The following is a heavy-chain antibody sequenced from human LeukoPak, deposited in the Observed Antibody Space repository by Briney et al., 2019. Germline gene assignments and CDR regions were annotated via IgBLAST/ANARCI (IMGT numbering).Heavy chain of an antibody. V-gene: IGHV4-39*07. CDR2: IYYSGST. CDR3: ARDRDYPTQYFDY. D-gene: IGHD4-11*01. CDR1: GGSISSSSHS. Sequence: PETLSLTCTVSGGSISSSSHSWGWIRQPPGKGLEWIGTIYYSGSTYYTPSLKSRVTISVGTSKNELSLKLSSVTAADTGVYYCARDRDYPTQYFDYWGQGTLVTVSS. J-gene: IGHJ4*02.